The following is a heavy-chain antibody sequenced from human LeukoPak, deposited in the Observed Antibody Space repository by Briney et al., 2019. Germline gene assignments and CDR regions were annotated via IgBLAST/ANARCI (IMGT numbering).Heavy chain of an antibody. CDR3: AKDGWTTNYFDY. CDR1: GFTFSSYS. J-gene: IGHJ4*02. V-gene: IGHV3-30*02. D-gene: IGHD4-17*01. Sequence: GGSLRLSCAASGFTFSSYSMNWVRQAPGKGLEWVAFIRYDGSNKYYADSVKGRFTISRDNSKNTLYLQMNSLRAEDTAVYYCAKDGWTTNYFDYWGQGTLVTVSS. CDR2: IRYDGSNK.